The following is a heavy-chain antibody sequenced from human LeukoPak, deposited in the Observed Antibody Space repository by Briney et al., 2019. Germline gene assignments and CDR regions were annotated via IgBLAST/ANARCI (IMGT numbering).Heavy chain of an antibody. D-gene: IGHD2-2*01. V-gene: IGHV2-5*02. Sequence: SGPTLVNPTQTLTLTCTFSGFSLSTSGVGVGWIRQPPGKALEWLALIYWDDDKRYSPSLKSRLTIIKDTSKNQVVLTTTNMDPVDTATYYCARGSTSCSFDYWGQGTLVTVSS. J-gene: IGHJ4*02. CDR3: ARGSTSCSFDY. CDR2: IYWDDDK. CDR1: GFSLSTSGVG.